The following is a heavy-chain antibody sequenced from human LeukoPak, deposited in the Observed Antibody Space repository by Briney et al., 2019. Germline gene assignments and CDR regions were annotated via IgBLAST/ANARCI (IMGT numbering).Heavy chain of an antibody. CDR1: GYTFTSYD. V-gene: IGHV1-8*01. CDR3: ARVLGSGWYEATYYYYGMDV. J-gene: IGHJ6*02. CDR2: MNPNSGNT. D-gene: IGHD6-19*01. Sequence: ASVKVSCKASGYTFTSYDINWVRQATGQGLEWMGWMNPNSGNTGYAQKFQGRVTMTRNTSISTAYMELSSLRSEDTAVYYCARVLGSGWYEATYYYYGMDVWGQGTTVTVSS.